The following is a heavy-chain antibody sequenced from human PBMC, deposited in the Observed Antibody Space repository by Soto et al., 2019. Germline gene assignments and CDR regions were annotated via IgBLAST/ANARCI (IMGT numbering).Heavy chain of an antibody. Sequence: SETLSLTCTVSGGSISSYYWSWIRQPPGKGLEWIGYIYYSGSTNYNPSLKSRVTISVDTSKNQFSLKLSSVTAADTAVYYCAGVDYDFWSGYFAPFDYWGQGTLVTVSS. D-gene: IGHD3-3*01. CDR2: IYYSGST. CDR3: AGVDYDFWSGYFAPFDY. V-gene: IGHV4-59*01. CDR1: GGSISSYY. J-gene: IGHJ4*02.